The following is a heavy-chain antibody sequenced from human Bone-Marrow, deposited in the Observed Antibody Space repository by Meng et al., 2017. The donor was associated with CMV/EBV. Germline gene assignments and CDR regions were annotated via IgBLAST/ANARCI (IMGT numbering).Heavy chain of an antibody. CDR3: ARTSRLAVAGTKYYFDY. V-gene: IGHV1-18*01. CDR2: ISAYNGNT. Sequence: ASVKVSCKASGYTFTSYGISWVRQAPGQGLEWMGWISAYNGNTNYAQKLQGRVTMTTDTSTSTAYMELRSLRSDDTAVYYCARTSRLAVAGTKYYFDYWGQGTRVTRYS. D-gene: IGHD6-19*01. J-gene: IGHJ4*02. CDR1: GYTFTSYG.